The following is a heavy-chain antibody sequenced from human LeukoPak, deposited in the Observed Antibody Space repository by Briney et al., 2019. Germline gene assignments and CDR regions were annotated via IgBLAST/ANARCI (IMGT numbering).Heavy chain of an antibody. Sequence: GGSLRLSCTTSGFTFGDYAMSWFRQAPGKGLEGVGFIRNKAFGGTKEYSEAVKGRFTISRDDAKSIAYLQMNSLKTEDTGVYYCTREVGGYSLYWGQGTLVTVSS. V-gene: IGHV3-49*03. CDR1: GFTFGDYA. CDR3: TREVGGYSLY. J-gene: IGHJ4*02. CDR2: IRNKAFGGTK. D-gene: IGHD5-18*01.